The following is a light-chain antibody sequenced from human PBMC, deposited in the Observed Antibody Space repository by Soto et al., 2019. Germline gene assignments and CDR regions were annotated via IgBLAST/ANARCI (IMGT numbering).Light chain of an antibody. V-gene: IGKV1-5*01. CDR2: DAS. J-gene: IGKJ2*01. CDR3: QQYNSYPYT. CDR1: QSISSW. Sequence: DIQMTQSPSTLSASVGDRVTITCRASQSISSWLAWYQQKPGKAPKLLIYDASSLESGVPSRFSGSGSGTEFTLTISSLQPHDFETYYCQQYNSYPYTFGPGTKVDIX.